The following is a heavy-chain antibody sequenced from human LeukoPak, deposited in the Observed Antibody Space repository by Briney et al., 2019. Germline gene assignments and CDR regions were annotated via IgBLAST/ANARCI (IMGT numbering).Heavy chain of an antibody. Sequence: GGSLRLSCAASGFIFNNNFMSWVRQVPGKGLEWLANIKQDGSEKTYVDSVKGRFTIFRDNAKNLLYLQMNSLRVEDTAVYYCARDRGPYYFDYWGQGTLVTVSS. V-gene: IGHV3-7*01. D-gene: IGHD3-10*01. CDR1: GFIFNNNF. J-gene: IGHJ4*02. CDR2: IKQDGSEK. CDR3: ARDRGPYYFDY.